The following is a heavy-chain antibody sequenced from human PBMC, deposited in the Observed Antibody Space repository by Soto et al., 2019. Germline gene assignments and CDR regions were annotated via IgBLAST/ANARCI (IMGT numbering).Heavy chain of an antibody. CDR2: IYYSGST. D-gene: IGHD6-13*01. Sequence: SETLSLTCTVSGGSNNSSSYYWGWIREPPGKGLEWIGSIYYSGSTYYNPSLKSRLTISVDTSKNQFTLQLTSVTAADTAVYYCATSYGNAWYTYWGQGTQVTVSS. CDR3: ATSYGNAWYTY. V-gene: IGHV4-39*06. J-gene: IGHJ4*02. CDR1: GGSNNSSSYY.